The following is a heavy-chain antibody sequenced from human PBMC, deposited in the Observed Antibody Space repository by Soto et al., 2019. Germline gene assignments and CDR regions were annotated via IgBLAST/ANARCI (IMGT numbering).Heavy chain of an antibody. V-gene: IGHV4-59*08. CDR2: IYYSGST. CDR3: ARHNYGSGSTYFDY. D-gene: IGHD3-10*01. CDR1: GGSFSDTY. Sequence: SETLSLTCAVYGGSFSDTYWSWIRQPPGKGLEWIGYIYYSGSTNYNPSLKSRVTISVDTSKNQFSLKLNSMTAADTAVYYCARHNYGSGSTYFDYWGQGTLVTVSS. J-gene: IGHJ4*02.